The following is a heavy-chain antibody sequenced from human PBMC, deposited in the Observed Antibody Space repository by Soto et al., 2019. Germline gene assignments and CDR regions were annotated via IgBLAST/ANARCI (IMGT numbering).Heavy chain of an antibody. V-gene: IGHV3-21*01. CDR2: ISSSSSYI. J-gene: IGHJ5*02. Sequence: GXSLRLSCAASGFTFSIYRINWVHQAPGKGLEWVSSISSSSSYIYYADSVKGRFTISRDNAKNSLYLQMNSLRAEDTAVYYCARDQIAVAGTPSPFDPWGQGTLVTVSS. D-gene: IGHD6-19*01. CDR3: ARDQIAVAGTPSPFDP. CDR1: GFTFSIYR.